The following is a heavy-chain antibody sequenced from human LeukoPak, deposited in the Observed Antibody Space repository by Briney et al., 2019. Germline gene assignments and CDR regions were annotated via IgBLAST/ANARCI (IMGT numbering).Heavy chain of an antibody. CDR2: IKEDGSEK. J-gene: IGHJ4*02. CDR1: GFMFSSYW. CDR3: ARHLLWFGELSGGFDY. V-gene: IGHV3-7*03. D-gene: IGHD3-10*01. Sequence: GGSLRLSCAASGFMFSSYWMSWVRQAPGKGLEWVADIKEDGSEKSYVDSVKGRFTISRDNSKNTLYLQMNSLRAEDTAVYYCARHLLWFGELSGGFDYWGQGTLVTVSS.